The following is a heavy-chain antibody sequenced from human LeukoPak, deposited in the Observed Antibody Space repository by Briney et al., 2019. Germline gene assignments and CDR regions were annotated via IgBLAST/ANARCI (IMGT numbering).Heavy chain of an antibody. D-gene: IGHD3-22*01. CDR2: ISGSGGST. CDR1: GSTFTNYD. CDR3: AKGDDSSGPYYFDY. Sequence: PGGSLRLSCAASGSTFTNYDMSWVRQAPGKGLEWVSAISGSGGSTYYADSVKGRFTISRDNSKNTLYLQMNSLRAEDTAVYYCAKGDDSSGPYYFDYWGQGTLVTVSS. J-gene: IGHJ4*02. V-gene: IGHV3-23*01.